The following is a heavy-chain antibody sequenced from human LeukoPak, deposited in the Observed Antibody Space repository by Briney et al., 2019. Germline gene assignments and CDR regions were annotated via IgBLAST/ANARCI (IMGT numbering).Heavy chain of an antibody. J-gene: IGHJ4*02. CDR3: ASRYSSSWALDY. V-gene: IGHV3-30*01. CDR2: ISDDGTKK. D-gene: IGHD6-13*01. Sequence: GRSLRLSCGGSGYSFRSYAMHWVRQAPGKGLEGVAVISDDGTKKYYVDSVKGRFTISRDNSKNSLSLQMNSLRPEDTAVYYCASRYSSSWALDYWGLGTLVTVSS. CDR1: GYSFRSYA.